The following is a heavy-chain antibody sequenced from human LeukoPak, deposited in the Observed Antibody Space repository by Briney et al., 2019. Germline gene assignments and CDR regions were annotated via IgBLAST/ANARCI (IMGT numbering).Heavy chain of an antibody. J-gene: IGHJ4*02. CDR1: GFTFSSYS. CDR3: ARDPAEATQTYYYDSSGYYYFDY. V-gene: IGHV3-21*01. Sequence: PGGSLRLSCAASGFTFSSYSMNWVRQAPGKGLEWVSSISSSSSYIYYADSVKGRFTISRDNAKNSLYLQTNSLRAEDTAVYYCARDPAEATQTYYYDSSGYYYFDYWGQGTLVTVSS. CDR2: ISSSSSYI. D-gene: IGHD3-22*01.